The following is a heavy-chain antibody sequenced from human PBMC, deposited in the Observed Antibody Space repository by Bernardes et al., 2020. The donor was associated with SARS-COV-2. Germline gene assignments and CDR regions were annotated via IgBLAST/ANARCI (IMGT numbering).Heavy chain of an antibody. J-gene: IGHJ4*01. CDR2: ISPKSGAA. V-gene: IGHV1-2*02. CDR1: GYTFSDYY. D-gene: IGHD2-21*01. CDR3: ARTFYYDRGGDAVFDH. Sequence: ALVKVSCKASGYTFSDYYIHWLRQAPGQGFEWMGWISPKSGAANYAQKFQGRVTMTRDIAISTEYMELSRLTSDDTAVYYCARTFYYDRGGDAVFDHWGHGTLVSVSS.